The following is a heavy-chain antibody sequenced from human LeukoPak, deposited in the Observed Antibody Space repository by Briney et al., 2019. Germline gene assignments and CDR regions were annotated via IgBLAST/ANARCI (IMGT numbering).Heavy chain of an antibody. CDR3: ARLYGDYVTSIDY. Sequence: PSETLSLTCTVSGGSISSSSYYWGWIRQPPGKGLEWIGSIYYSGSAYYNPSLKSRVTISVDTSKNQFSLKLSSVTAADTAVCYCARLYGDYVTSIDYWGQGTLVTVSS. J-gene: IGHJ4*02. D-gene: IGHD4-17*01. V-gene: IGHV4-39*01. CDR2: IYYSGSA. CDR1: GGSISSSSYY.